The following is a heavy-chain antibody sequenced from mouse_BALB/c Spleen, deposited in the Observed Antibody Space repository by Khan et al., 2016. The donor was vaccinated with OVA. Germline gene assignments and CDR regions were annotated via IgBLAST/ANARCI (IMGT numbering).Heavy chain of an antibody. CDR1: GFTFSDYY. CDR3: ARNEYDEIAY. V-gene: IGHV5-12*02. Sequence: EVELVESGGGLVQPGGSLKLSCATSGFTFSDYYMYWLRQTPEKRLEWVAYISYGGDTSYYRDTVKGRFTISRDNAMTALYLLMSRLKSDDTAMYYCARNEYDEIAYWGQGALVTVSA. CDR2: ISYGGDTS. D-gene: IGHD2-4*01. J-gene: IGHJ3*01.